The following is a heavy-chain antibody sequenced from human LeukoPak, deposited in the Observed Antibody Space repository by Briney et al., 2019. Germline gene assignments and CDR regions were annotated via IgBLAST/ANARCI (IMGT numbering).Heavy chain of an antibody. Sequence: GGSLRLSCAASGFTVSSNYMSWVRQAPGKGLEWVSVIYSGGSTYYADSVKGRFTISRDNSKNTLYLQMNSLRAEDTAVYYCARDGKDYYFNYWGQGTLVTVSS. CDR3: ARDGKDYYFNY. CDR2: IYSGGST. D-gene: IGHD4-23*01. J-gene: IGHJ4*02. CDR1: GFTVSSNY. V-gene: IGHV3-53*01.